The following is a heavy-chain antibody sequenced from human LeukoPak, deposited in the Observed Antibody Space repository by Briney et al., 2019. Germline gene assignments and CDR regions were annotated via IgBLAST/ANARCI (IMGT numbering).Heavy chain of an antibody. CDR1: GFTFSSYA. D-gene: IGHD6-19*01. Sequence: PGGSLRLSCAASGFTFSSYAMSWVRQAPGKGLEWVSAISGSGGSTYYADSVKGRFTISRDNSKNTPYLQMNSLRAEDTAVYYCAKDSESSAAVAGSFDYWGQGTLVTVSS. V-gene: IGHV3-23*01. CDR2: ISGSGGST. CDR3: AKDSESSAAVAGSFDY. J-gene: IGHJ4*02.